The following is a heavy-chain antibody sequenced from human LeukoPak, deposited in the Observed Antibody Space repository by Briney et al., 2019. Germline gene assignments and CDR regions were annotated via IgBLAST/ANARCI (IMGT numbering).Heavy chain of an antibody. D-gene: IGHD1/OR15-1a*01. CDR3: AKEGTASKPSDLDY. J-gene: IGHJ4*02. CDR2: IRYDGSDK. CDR1: GFIFTDYG. V-gene: IGHV3-30*02. Sequence: GSLRLSCAASGFIFTDYGMHWVRQAPGKGLEWLTFIRYDGSDKYYADSVKGRFTISRDNSKNTLYLQMNSLTSEDTAVYYCAKEGTASKPSDLDYWGQGTLVTVSS.